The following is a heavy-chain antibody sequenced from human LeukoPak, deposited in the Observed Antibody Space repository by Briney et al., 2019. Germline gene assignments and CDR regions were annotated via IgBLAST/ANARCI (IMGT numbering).Heavy chain of an antibody. D-gene: IGHD3-9*01. CDR1: GXSLTDYP. Sequence: GGSLRLSCATSGXSLTDYPMNWVRQAPGKGLEWISNIRTTAEGAKYAYYADSVKGRVTISRDDGKNTLYLHMNSLRDDDTAVYYCATDQRYAFDYWGQGILVTVSS. J-gene: IGHJ4*02. CDR3: ATDQRYAFDY. V-gene: IGHV3-48*02. CDR2: IRTTAEGAKYA.